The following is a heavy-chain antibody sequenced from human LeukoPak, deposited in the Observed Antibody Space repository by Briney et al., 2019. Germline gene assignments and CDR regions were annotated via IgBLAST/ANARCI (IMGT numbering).Heavy chain of an antibody. CDR1: GFTLTTYA. V-gene: IGHV3-23*01. D-gene: IGHD6-19*01. Sequence: GGYLRRSGAASGFTLTTYAMNWVRQGQGNELEWCSAVVGSGNTYDANSVKGRFTISRDTSKNMLSLQMNSLRVEDTAIYYCAKDRAPDTGWNFDYWGQGTLVSVSS. CDR2: VVGSGNT. J-gene: IGHJ4*02. CDR3: AKDRAPDTGWNFDY.